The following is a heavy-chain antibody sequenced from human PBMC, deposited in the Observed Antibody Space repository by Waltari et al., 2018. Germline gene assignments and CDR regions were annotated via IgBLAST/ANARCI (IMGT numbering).Heavy chain of an antibody. CDR2: ISNTGNTI. J-gene: IGHJ4*02. Sequence: QVQLVESGGALVKPGGSLRLSCTASGFTCSDYYMTWVRQAPGKGLEWISYISNTGNTIYSAESVRGRFFISRDNAQNSLFLQMNSLSAEDTAVYYCAREYGLRGTTLTTGYWGQGTLVTVSS. CDR3: AREYGLRGTTLTTGY. CDR1: GFTCSDYY. V-gene: IGHV3-11*01. D-gene: IGHD4-4*01.